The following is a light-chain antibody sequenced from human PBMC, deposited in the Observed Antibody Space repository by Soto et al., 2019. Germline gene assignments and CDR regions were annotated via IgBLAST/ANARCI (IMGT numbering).Light chain of an antibody. J-gene: IGKJ2*01. Sequence: EIVMTQSPASLSVSPGETATLSCRASQSISNSLAWYQQKPGQAPSLLIYGASTRATGIPARLSGSGSGTEFTLTISSLQSEDSALYYCQQYNNWPPRTFGQATKLEIK. CDR1: QSISNS. CDR2: GAS. CDR3: QQYNNWPPRT. V-gene: IGKV3-15*01.